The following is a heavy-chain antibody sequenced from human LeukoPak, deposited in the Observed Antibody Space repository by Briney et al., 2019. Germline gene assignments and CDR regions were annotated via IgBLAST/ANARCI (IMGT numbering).Heavy chain of an antibody. CDR1: GFSFSSYE. V-gene: IGHV3-48*03. Sequence: GGSLRLSCAASGFSFSSYEMNWVRQAPGKGLEWISYISASGAVTRYADSMEGRSTISRDNAKNSLYLEVNSLRGEDTAVYYCARDGTPNYGTGWVYMDVWGKGTTVTVSS. J-gene: IGHJ6*04. CDR2: ISASGAVT. CDR3: ARDGTPNYGTGWVYMDV. D-gene: IGHD6-25*01.